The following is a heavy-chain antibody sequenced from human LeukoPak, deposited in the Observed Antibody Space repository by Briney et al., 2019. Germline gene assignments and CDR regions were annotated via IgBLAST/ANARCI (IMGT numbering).Heavy chain of an antibody. J-gene: IGHJ4*02. CDR1: GGSISSYY. Sequence: ASETLSLTCTVSGGSISSYYWSWIRQPPGKGLEWIGYIYYSGSTNYNPSLKSRVTISVDTSKNQFSLKLSSVTAADTAVYYCARHGIAARLLDYWGQGTLVTVSS. V-gene: IGHV4-59*08. CDR3: ARHGIAARLLDY. CDR2: IYYSGST. D-gene: IGHD6-6*01.